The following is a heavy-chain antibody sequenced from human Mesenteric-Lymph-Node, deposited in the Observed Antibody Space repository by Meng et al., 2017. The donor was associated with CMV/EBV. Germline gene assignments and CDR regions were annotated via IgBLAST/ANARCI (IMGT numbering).Heavy chain of an antibody. J-gene: IGHJ4*02. Sequence: GESLKISCAASGFTFSSYAMSWVRQAPGKGLEWVSASSGSGGGTYYADSVKGRFTISRDSSKNTLYLQMNSLRAEDTAVYYCANAYSGRYGWGQGALVTVSS. CDR1: GFTFSSYA. V-gene: IGHV3-23*01. D-gene: IGHD1-26*01. CDR2: SSGSGGGT. CDR3: ANAYSGRYG.